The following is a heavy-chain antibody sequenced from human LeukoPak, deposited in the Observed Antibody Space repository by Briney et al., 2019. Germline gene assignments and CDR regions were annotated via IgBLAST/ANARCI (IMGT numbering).Heavy chain of an antibody. CDR2: INQDGSQT. J-gene: IGHJ6*04. V-gene: IGHV3-7*01. Sequence: GGSLRLSCEASGFTFSAYWMSWVRQAPGKGLEWVANINQDGSQTYHADSVKGRFTISRDNAENSLYLQMNSLRAEDTAVYYXXXXXILGIAAAVDVWGKGTTVTVSS. D-gene: IGHD6-13*01. CDR1: GFTFSAYW. CDR3: XXXXILGIAAAVDV.